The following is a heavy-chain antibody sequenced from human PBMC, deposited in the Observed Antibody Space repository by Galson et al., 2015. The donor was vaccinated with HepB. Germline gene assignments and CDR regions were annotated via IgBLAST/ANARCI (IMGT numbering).Heavy chain of an antibody. Sequence: SLRLSCAASGFTFRTYAMHWVRQAPGKGLEWVAVISYDGNNKHYADSVKGRFTISRDNSRNTLYLQMNSLRAADTATYYCATTVVIHSVFDYWGQGTLVTVSS. CDR3: ATTVVIHSVFDY. D-gene: IGHD2-21*01. V-gene: IGHV3-30-3*01. CDR1: GFTFRTYA. J-gene: IGHJ4*02. CDR2: ISYDGNNK.